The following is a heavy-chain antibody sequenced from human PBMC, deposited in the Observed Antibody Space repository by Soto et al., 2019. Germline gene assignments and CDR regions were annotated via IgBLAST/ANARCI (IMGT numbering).Heavy chain of an antibody. V-gene: IGHV3-66*01. J-gene: IGHJ6*03. Sequence: GGSLRLSCAASGFTVSSNYMSWVRQAPGKGLEWVSVIYSGGSTYYADSVKGRFTISRDNSKNTLYLQMNSLRAEDTAVYYCATHPLYSSLVLDYYYYYMDVWGKGTTVTVSS. CDR2: IYSGGST. CDR3: ATHPLYSSLVLDYYYYYMDV. D-gene: IGHD6-6*01. CDR1: GFTVSSNY.